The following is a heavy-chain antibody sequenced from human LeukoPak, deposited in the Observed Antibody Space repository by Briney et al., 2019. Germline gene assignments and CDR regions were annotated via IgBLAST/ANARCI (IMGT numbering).Heavy chain of an antibody. Sequence: PGGSLRLSCAASGFTFSTYSMNWVRQAPGKGLEWVSSINSSSSYIYYADSVKGRFTISRDNAKNSLYLQMNSLRAGDTAVYYCARGLGSYDILTPTLGWFDPWGQGTLVTVSS. V-gene: IGHV3-21*01. D-gene: IGHD3-9*01. J-gene: IGHJ5*02. CDR1: GFTFSTYS. CDR3: ARGLGSYDILTPTLGWFDP. CDR2: INSSSSYI.